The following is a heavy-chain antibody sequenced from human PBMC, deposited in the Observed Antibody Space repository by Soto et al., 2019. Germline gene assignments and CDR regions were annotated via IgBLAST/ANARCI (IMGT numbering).Heavy chain of an antibody. D-gene: IGHD3-9*01. CDR1: GYTFTHFY. CDR3: ARDEGGYDILTGYYKAHHFDY. CDR2: ISPHNFNT. V-gene: IGHV1-18*01. Sequence: ASVKVSCKASGYTFTHFYITWVRQAPGQGLEWMGAISPHNFNTNYAQKFRGRVTLTTEKSTNTAYMDLRSLTSDDTAVYYCARDEGGYDILTGYYKAHHFDYWGQGVPVAVSS. J-gene: IGHJ4*02.